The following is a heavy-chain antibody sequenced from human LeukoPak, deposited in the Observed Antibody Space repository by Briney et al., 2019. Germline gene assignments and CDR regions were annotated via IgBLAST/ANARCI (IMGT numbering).Heavy chain of an antibody. CDR3: ARARRVVRVDIDY. D-gene: IGHD2-21*01. J-gene: IGHJ4*02. V-gene: IGHV4-39*07. CDR2: INHSGST. CDR1: GGSTSSSTYY. Sequence: SETLSLTCTVSGGSTSSSTYYWGWIRQPPGPGLEWIGEINHSGSTNYNPSLKSRVTISVDTSKNQFSLKLSSVTAADTAVYYCARARRVVRVDIDYWGQGTLVTVSS.